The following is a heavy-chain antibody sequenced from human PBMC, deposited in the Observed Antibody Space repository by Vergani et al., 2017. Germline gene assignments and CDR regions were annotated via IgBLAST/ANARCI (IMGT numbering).Heavy chain of an antibody. V-gene: IGHV3-49*03. CDR1: GFNFGEYG. D-gene: IGHD4-23*01. CDR2: IRSKTYGATT. CDR3: AVEIYDYGGSRDFDY. Sequence: EVHLVESVGDLVQPGRSLRLSCQTSGFNFGEYGVSWLPQDPGKGLEWIGFIRSKTYGATTEYAASVRGRFTISRDDSKGIAYLQMSSLKKEDTAVYRCAVEIYDYGGSRDFDYWGQGTLVVVSS. J-gene: IGHJ4*02.